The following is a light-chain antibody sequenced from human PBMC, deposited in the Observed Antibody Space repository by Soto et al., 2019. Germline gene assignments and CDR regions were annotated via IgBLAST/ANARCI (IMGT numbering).Light chain of an antibody. CDR3: QQYNTYSSLT. CDR2: DAS. CDR1: QSISSW. Sequence: DSQMTQSPSTLSASVGDRVTITCRASQSISSWLAWYQQKLGRAPRLLIYDASSLESGVPSRFSGSGYGTEFTLTISSLQPDDFATYYCQQYNTYSSLTFGGGTNVDIK. V-gene: IGKV1-5*01. J-gene: IGKJ4*01.